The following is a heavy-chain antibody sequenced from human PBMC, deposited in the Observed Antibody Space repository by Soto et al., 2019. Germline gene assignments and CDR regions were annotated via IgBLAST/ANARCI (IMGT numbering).Heavy chain of an antibody. J-gene: IGHJ4*02. V-gene: IGHV4-59*01. CDR2: VYDNGRP. Sequence: SETLSLTCTISGGSISVYYWSWIRQSPRQGLEWIGYVYDNGRPYYSPSLKSRVTISADTSKNQISLKLTSATAADTAVYYCARGVGSSPPRYWGRGTLVTVS. D-gene: IGHD3-9*01. CDR3: ARGVGSSPPRY. CDR1: GGSISVYY.